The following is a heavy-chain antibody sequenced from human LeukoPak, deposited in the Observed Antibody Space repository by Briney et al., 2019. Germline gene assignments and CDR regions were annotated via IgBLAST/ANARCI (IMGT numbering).Heavy chain of an antibody. Sequence: ASVKVSCKASGYTLTGYYMHWVRQAPGQGLEWMGWINPNSGGTNYAQKFQGWVTMTRDTSISTAYMELSRLRSDDTAVYYCAREVGGYCSSTSCSSRTLFDYWGQGTLVTVSS. CDR1: GYTLTGYY. D-gene: IGHD2-2*03. J-gene: IGHJ4*02. V-gene: IGHV1-2*04. CDR2: INPNSGGT. CDR3: AREVGGYCSSTSCSSRTLFDY.